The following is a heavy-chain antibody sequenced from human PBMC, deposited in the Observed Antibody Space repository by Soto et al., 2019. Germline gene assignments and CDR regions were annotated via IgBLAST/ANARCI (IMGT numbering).Heavy chain of an antibody. J-gene: IGHJ4*02. Sequence: SETMSLTCTVSNASTLTSIYYWAWIRLLPGKGLEWIGTAYCTGTTDNNPSLQSRVTISRDTSKTQCSLNLRSVTAAYTAVYDCARKCGLARGPAAYFDSLGQGNKVTV. CDR1: NASTLTSIYY. CDR3: ARKCGLARGPAAYFDS. D-gene: IGHD2-21*01. CDR2: AYCTGTT. V-gene: IGHV4-39*01.